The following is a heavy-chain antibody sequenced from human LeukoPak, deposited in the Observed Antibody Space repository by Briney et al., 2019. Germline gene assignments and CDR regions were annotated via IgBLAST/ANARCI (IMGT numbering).Heavy chain of an antibody. CDR2: INHSGST. J-gene: IGHJ2*01. Sequence: SETLSLTCAVYGGSFSGYYWSWIRQPPGKGLEWIGEINHSGSTNYNPSLKSRVTISVDTSKNQFSLKLSSLTAADTAVYYCARRVQSSSGFFDHWGRGTLVTVSS. V-gene: IGHV4-34*01. CDR3: ARRVQSSSGFFDH. CDR1: GGSFSGYY.